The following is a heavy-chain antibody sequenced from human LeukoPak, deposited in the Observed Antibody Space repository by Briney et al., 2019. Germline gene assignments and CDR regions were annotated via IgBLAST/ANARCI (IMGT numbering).Heavy chain of an antibody. J-gene: IGHJ4*02. CDR2: INPQTGGT. CDR3: ARGDTFWSGPLFDY. D-gene: IGHD3-3*01. CDR1: GYTFTGYY. V-gene: IGHV1-2*02. Sequence: ASVRVSCKASGYTFTGYYIHWIRQAPGQGPEWMGWINPQTGGTKSAPNFQGRVAMTRDTSIFTVYLDLAGLRSDDTAVYYCARGDTFWSGPLFDYWGQGTLVTVSS.